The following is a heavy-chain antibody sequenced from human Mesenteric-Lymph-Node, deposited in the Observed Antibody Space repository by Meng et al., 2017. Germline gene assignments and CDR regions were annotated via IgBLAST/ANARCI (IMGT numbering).Heavy chain of an antibody. V-gene: IGHV4-34*01. CDR1: VGSFSGYS. Sequence: QVQLQQWGAGRLKPSETLSLTCAVYVGSFSGYSWNWIRQSPGKGLEWIGDINHNGSTNYNPSLKSRVTISVDTSKNQFSLKLSYVTAADTAVYYCARDQGGAGAYWGQGTLVTVSS. J-gene: IGHJ4*02. CDR2: INHNGST. CDR3: ARDQGGAGAY. D-gene: IGHD2-15*01.